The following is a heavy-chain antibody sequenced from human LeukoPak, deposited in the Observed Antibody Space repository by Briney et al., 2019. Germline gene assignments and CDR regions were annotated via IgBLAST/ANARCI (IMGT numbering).Heavy chain of an antibody. D-gene: IGHD3-3*01. J-gene: IGHJ6*02. V-gene: IGHV3-53*04. Sequence: GGSLRLSCAASGFTVSSNYMSWVCQAPGKGLEWVSVIYSGGSTYYADSVKGRFTISRHNSKNTLYLQMNSLRAEDTAVYYCARTREWLKSRLSYYGMDVWGQGTTVTVSS. CDR1: GFTVSSNY. CDR2: IYSGGST. CDR3: ARTREWLKSRLSYYGMDV.